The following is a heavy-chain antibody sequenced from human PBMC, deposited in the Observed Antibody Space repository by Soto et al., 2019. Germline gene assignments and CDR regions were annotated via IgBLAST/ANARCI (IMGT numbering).Heavy chain of an antibody. V-gene: IGHV3-23*01. Sequence: PGGSLRLSCTASGFTFSSYAMNWVRQAPGKGLEWVSVISGSGDSTYYADSVKGRFTISRDNSKNTLYLQMKSLGAEDTAVYYYASRTSGWYFDYWGQGTVVTVSS. CDR1: GFTFSSYA. J-gene: IGHJ4*02. D-gene: IGHD6-19*01. CDR3: ASRTSGWYFDY. CDR2: ISGSGDST.